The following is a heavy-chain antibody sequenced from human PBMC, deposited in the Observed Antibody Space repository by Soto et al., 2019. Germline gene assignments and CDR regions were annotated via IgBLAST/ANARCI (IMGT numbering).Heavy chain of an antibody. V-gene: IGHV3-23*01. CDR1: GFTLGNYA. CDR2: ITGTGGNT. Sequence: GGSLRLSCAASGFTLGNYAMRWVRQAPGKGLEWVSAITGTGGNTYYVDSGKGRFTSSRDNSKNMLYLQVNSLRVEDTAVYYCARIRGYWYGLDVWGQGTTVTVSS. J-gene: IGHJ6*02. CDR3: ARIRGYWYGLDV.